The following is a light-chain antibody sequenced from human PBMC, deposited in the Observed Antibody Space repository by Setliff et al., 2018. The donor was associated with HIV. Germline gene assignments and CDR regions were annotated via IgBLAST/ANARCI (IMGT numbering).Light chain of an antibody. Sequence: GSNSNIGRNTVSWYQQRPGTAPKLLIYISNQRPSGVPDRFSGSKSGTSASLAISGLQSDDEADYHCSAWDGSLGAVVFGGGTKVTV. CDR1: NSNIGRNT. CDR3: SAWDGSLGAVV. V-gene: IGLV1-44*01. J-gene: IGLJ2*01. CDR2: ISN.